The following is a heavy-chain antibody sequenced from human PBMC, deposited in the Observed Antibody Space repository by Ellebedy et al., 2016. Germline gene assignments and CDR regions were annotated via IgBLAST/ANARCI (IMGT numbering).Heavy chain of an antibody. J-gene: IGHJ1*01. D-gene: IGHD3-22*01. CDR2: IKQDGSEK. CDR1: GFTFSSYS. CDR3: ARDAPYYYDSSGFLRGRHGEFQH. V-gene: IGHV3-7*01. Sequence: GESLKISXAAPGFTFSSYSMNWVRQAPGKGLEWVANIKQDGSEKYYVDSVKGRFTISRDNAKNSLYLQMNSLRAEDTAVYYCARDAPYYYDSSGFLRGRHGEFQHWGQGTLVTVSS.